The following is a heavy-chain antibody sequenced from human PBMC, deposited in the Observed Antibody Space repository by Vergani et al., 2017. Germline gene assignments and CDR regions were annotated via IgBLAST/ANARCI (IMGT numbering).Heavy chain of an antibody. V-gene: IGHV4-38-2*02. CDR1: GYSISSGYY. CDR3: ARDYGSELDA. CDR2: IYHSGST. D-gene: IGHD3-10*01. J-gene: IGHJ4*02. Sequence: QVQLQESGPGLVKPSETLSLTCAVSGYSISSGYYWGWIRQPPGKGLEWIGSIYHSGSTYYNPSLKSRVTISVDTSKNQFSLKLSSVTAADTAVYYCARDYGSELDAWGQGTLVTVSS.